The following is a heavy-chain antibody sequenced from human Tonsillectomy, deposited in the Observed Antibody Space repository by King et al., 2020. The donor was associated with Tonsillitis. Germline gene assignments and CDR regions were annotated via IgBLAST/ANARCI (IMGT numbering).Heavy chain of an antibody. CDR1: GYTFTDYY. D-gene: IGHD5-12*01. V-gene: IGHV1-2*02. CDR3: ARGLLSQWLEPYYFDY. Sequence: VQLVESGAEVKKPGASVKVSCKASGYTFTDYYVHWVRQAPGQGLEWMGWINPNSGGTNYAQKFQDRVTMTGDMSISTAYMELTRLGFDDTAVYYCARGLLSQWLEPYYFDYWGQGTLVTVSS. J-gene: IGHJ4*02. CDR2: INPNSGGT.